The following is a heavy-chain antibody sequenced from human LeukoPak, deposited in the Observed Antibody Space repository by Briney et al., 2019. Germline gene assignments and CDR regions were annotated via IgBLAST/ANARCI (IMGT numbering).Heavy chain of an antibody. V-gene: IGHV3-48*03. CDR2: ISSSGSTI. D-gene: IGHD3-10*02. CDR3: AELGITMIGGV. CDR1: GFTFSRYE. Sequence: GGSLRLSCAASGFTFSRYEMNWVRQAPGKGLEWGSYISSSGSTIYYADSVKGRFTISRDNAKNPLYLQMNSLRAEDTAVYYCAELGITMIGGVWGKGTTVTISS. J-gene: IGHJ6*04.